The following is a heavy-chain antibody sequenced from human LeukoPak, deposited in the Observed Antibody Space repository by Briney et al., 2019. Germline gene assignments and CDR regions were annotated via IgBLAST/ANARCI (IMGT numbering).Heavy chain of an antibody. CDR2: VSSSGSTI. J-gene: IGHJ4*02. Sequence: GGSLRLSCAASGFTFSSYEMNWVRQAPGKGLEWVSYVSSSGSTIYYADSVKGRFTISRDNAKNSLYLQMNSLTAEDTAVYYCANLNVAAGRTAGEVDYWGQGTLVTVSS. D-gene: IGHD3-16*01. V-gene: IGHV3-48*03. CDR1: GFTFSSYE. CDR3: ANLNVAAGRTAGEVDY.